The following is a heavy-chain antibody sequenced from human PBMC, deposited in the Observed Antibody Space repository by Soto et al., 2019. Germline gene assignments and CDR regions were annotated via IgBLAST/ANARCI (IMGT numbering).Heavy chain of an antibody. J-gene: IGHJ4*02. CDR2: VNEYGTDS. CDR1: GFTFSSSW. V-gene: IGHV3-74*01. Sequence: GESLKISCVASGFTFSSSWMHWVRQAPGKGLVWVSRVNEYGTDSNYADSVKGRFTISRDNSKNTVYLQMNSLRVEDSAVYYCARVAVVTRGIDYWGQGTLVTVSS. D-gene: IGHD2-2*01. CDR3: ARVAVVTRGIDY.